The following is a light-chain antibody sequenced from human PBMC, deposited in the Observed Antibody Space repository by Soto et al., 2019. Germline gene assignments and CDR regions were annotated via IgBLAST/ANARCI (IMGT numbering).Light chain of an antibody. CDR1: QSVSSSY. V-gene: IGKV3-20*01. CDR2: GAS. CDR3: QQYGSSPL. Sequence: EIVLTQSPGTLSLSPGERATLSCRASQSVSSSYLAWYQQKPGQAPRLLFYGASCRATGIPDRFSGSGSGTAFILTISRLEPEDLAVYYCQQYGSSPLFGEGTKLEIK. J-gene: IGKJ2*01.